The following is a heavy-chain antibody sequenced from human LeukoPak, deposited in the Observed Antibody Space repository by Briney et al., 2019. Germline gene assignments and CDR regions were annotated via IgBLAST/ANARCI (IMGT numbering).Heavy chain of an antibody. CDR1: GGSISSYY. CDR3: ARARNNWFDP. Sequence: SETLSLTCTVSGGSISSYYWSWIRQPPGKGLEWIGYIYYSGSTNYNPSLKSRVTMSVDTSKNQFSLKLSSVTAADTAVYYCARARNNWFDPWGQGTLVTVSS. J-gene: IGHJ5*02. CDR2: IYYSGST. V-gene: IGHV4-59*12.